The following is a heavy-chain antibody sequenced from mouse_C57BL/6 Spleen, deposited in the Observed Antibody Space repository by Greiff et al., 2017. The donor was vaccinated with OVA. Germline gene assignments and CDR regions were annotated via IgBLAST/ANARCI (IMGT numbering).Heavy chain of an antibody. D-gene: IGHD1-1*01. J-gene: IGHJ4*01. Sequence: VKLMESGPELVKPGASVKISCKASGYAFSSSWMNWVKQRPGKGLEWIGRIYPGDGDTNYNGKFKGKATLTADKSSSTAYMQHSSLTSEDSAVYFGARKLLTTVVWGYAMDYWGQGTSVTVSS. V-gene: IGHV1-82*01. CDR2: IYPGDGDT. CDR3: ARKLLTTVVWGYAMDY. CDR1: GYAFSSSW.